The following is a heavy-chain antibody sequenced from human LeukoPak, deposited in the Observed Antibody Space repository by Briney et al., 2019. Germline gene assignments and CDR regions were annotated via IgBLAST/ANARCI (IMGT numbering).Heavy chain of an antibody. CDR2: ISASGNT. CDR1: GDSISSSY. V-gene: IGHV4-4*09. CDR3: ARLIPGTTGLRKNYFDY. J-gene: IGHJ4*02. D-gene: IGHD1-20*01. Sequence: SGTLSLTCTVSGDSISSSYWNWIRQPPGKGLEWIGYISASGNTNYNPSLKSRIIISVDMSKNQFSLKLSSVTAADTAVYYCARLIPGTTGLRKNYFDYWGQGTLVTVSS.